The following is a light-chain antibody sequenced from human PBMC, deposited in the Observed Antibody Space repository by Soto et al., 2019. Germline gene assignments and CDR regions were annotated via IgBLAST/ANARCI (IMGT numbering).Light chain of an antibody. CDR2: AAS. CDR1: QDISNY. J-gene: IGKJ4*01. CDR3: QKYNSAPLT. Sequence: DIQMTQSPSSLSASVGDRVTITCRASQDISNYLAWYQQKPGKVPILLIYAASTLPSGVPSRFSGSGSGTDFTLIINSLQPEDAATYYWQKYNSAPLTFAGGTKVEIK. V-gene: IGKV1-27*01.